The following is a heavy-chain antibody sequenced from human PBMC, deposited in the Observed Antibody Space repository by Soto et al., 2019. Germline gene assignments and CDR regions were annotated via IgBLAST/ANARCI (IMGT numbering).Heavy chain of an antibody. CDR1: GFTFDDYG. Sequence: EVQLVESGGGVVRPGGSLRLSCAASGFTFDDYGMTWVRQAPGKGLEWVSGINWNGGSTGYADSMKGRFTISRDNGKNSLYLQMNSLRAEDTALYYCARGRIAAATTYFDYWGQGTLVTVSS. CDR2: INWNGGST. J-gene: IGHJ4*02. V-gene: IGHV3-20*04. CDR3: ARGRIAAATTYFDY. D-gene: IGHD6-13*01.